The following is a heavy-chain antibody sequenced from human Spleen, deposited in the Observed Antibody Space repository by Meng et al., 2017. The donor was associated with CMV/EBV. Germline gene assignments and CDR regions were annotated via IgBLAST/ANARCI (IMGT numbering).Heavy chain of an antibody. V-gene: IGHV3-33*06. J-gene: IGHJ4*02. CDR3: AKAHFDFWSAGEVDY. CDR2: IWYDGTNK. Sequence: GESLTISCAASGFTFRKYGMHWVRQAPGKGLEWVAVIWYDGTNKYYGDSVKGRFTISRDNSKNTVYLQMNSLRAEDTAVYYCAKAHFDFWSAGEVDYWGQGTLVTVSS. CDR1: GFTFRKYG. D-gene: IGHD3-3*01.